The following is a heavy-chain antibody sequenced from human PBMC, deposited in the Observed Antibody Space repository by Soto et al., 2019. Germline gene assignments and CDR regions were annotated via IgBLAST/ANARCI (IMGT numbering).Heavy chain of an antibody. CDR1: GGSISSYY. Sequence: QVQLQESGPGLVKPSETLSLTCSVSGGSISSYYWSWIRQPPGKGLEWIGYIYYIGSTSYNPSLKSRVTISVDTSKNQFSLKLSSVTAADTAVYYCASRTPGAGLDYWGQGTLVTVSS. J-gene: IGHJ4*02. CDR2: IYYIGST. CDR3: ASRTPGAGLDY. D-gene: IGHD2-2*01. V-gene: IGHV4-59*01.